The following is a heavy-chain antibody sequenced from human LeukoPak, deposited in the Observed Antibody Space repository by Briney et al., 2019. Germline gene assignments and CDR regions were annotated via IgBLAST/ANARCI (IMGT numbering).Heavy chain of an antibody. J-gene: IGHJ3*02. CDR3: ATLVEYSSSSNAFDI. CDR2: IIPIFGTA. D-gene: IGHD6-6*01. CDR1: GGTFSSYA. V-gene: IGHV1-69*05. Sequence: SVKVSCKASGGTFSSYAISWVRQAPGQGLEWMGGIIPIFGTANYAQKFQGRVTITTDESTSTAYMELSRLRSDDTAVYYCATLVEYSSSSNAFDISGQGTMVTVSS.